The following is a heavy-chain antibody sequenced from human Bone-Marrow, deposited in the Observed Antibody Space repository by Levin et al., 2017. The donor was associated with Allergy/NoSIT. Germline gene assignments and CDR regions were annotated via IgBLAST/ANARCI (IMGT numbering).Heavy chain of an antibody. D-gene: IGHD1-7*01. CDR2: LIVSSGDA. Sequence: ASVKVSCKASGYSFTNNFIHWVRQAPGQGLEWMGRLIVSSGDAGYGQRFQDRFTMTRDTSINTVFMELRSLTSDDTAVYFCVRDGGNFDFDYWGQGTLVTVSS. CDR1: GYSFTNNF. V-gene: IGHV1-2*06. J-gene: IGHJ4*02. CDR3: VRDGGNFDFDY.